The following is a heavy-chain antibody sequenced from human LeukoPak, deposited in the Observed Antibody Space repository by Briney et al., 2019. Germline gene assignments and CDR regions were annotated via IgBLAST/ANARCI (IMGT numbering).Heavy chain of an antibody. D-gene: IGHD3-3*01. CDR3: ARDRIQEWSDAFDI. V-gene: IGHV1-18*01. CDR2: ISAYNGNT. CDR1: GYTFTSHR. J-gene: IGHJ3*02. Sequence: GASVKVSCKDSGYTFTSHRISGVRQAPGQGLEWMGWISAYNGNTNYAQKLQGRVTMTTDTSTSTAYMELRSLRSDDTAVYYCARDRIQEWSDAFDIWGQGTMVTVSS.